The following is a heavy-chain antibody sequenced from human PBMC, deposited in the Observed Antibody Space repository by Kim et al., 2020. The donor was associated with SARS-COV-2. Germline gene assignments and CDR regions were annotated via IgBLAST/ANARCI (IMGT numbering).Heavy chain of an antibody. Sequence: GGSLRLSCAASGFTFSSYAMSWVRQAPGKGLEWVSAISGSGGSTYYADSVKGRFTISRDNSKNTLYLQMNSLRAEDTAVYYCANPAKLYSGSFPFDYWGQGTLVTVSS. V-gene: IGHV3-23*01. D-gene: IGHD1-26*01. J-gene: IGHJ4*02. CDR3: ANPAKLYSGSFPFDY. CDR2: ISGSGGST. CDR1: GFTFSSYA.